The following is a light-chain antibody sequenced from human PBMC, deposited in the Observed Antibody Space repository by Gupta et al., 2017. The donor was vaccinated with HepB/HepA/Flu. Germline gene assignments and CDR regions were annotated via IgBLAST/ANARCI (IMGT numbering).Light chain of an antibody. CDR3: SSYTISNTYV. CDR1: SSDVGAYNF. Sequence: QSSLTQPASASRPPGQSITLSCTGTSSDVGAYNFVSWFHQDPGKAPKLIIFDVDNRPAGVSNRFSGSKSGNTASLTISGLQAEDEADYYCSSYTISNTYVFGTGTKVTVL. CDR2: DVD. J-gene: IGLJ1*01. V-gene: IGLV2-14*03.